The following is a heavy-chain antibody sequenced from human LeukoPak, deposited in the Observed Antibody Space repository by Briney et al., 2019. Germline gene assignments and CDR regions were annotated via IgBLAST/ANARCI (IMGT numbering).Heavy chain of an antibody. CDR3: ARVRGSSTDFDY. V-gene: IGHV1-2*02. CDR1: GYTFTGYY. CDR2: IKPNSGGT. D-gene: IGHD2-2*01. J-gene: IGHJ4*02. Sequence: ASVKVSCKASGYTFTGYYMHWVRQAPGQGLEWMGWIKPNSGGTNYAQKFQGRVTMTRDTSISTAYMELSRLRPDDTAVYYCARVRGSSTDFDYWGQGTLVTVSS.